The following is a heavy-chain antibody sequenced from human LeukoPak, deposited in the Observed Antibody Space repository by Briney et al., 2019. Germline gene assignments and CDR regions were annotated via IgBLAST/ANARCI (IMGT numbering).Heavy chain of an antibody. D-gene: IGHD6-13*01. CDR2: IKSKTDGGTP. V-gene: IGHV3-15*01. CDR3: TGVSRSSWYDY. CDR1: GFTFSNAW. Sequence: GGCLRLSCAASGFTFSNAWMSWVRQAPGKGLEWVGRIKSKTDGGTPDYAAPVKGRFTNSRDDSKTTLYLQMNSLKTEDTAVYYCTGVSRSSWYDYWGQGTLVTVSS. J-gene: IGHJ4*02.